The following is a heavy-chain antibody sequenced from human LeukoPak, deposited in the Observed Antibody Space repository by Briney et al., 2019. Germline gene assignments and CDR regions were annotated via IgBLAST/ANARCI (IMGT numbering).Heavy chain of an antibody. Sequence: SETLSLTCTVSGGSFRNNYWSWIRQPAGKGLEWIGRIYTSENNNYNPSLKSRVTMSVDTSKNQSSLKLTSVTAADTAVYYCARDKEDYSGSGSYYSLSWGQGTLVTVSS. CDR2: IYTSENN. CDR3: ARDKEDYSGSGSYYSLS. J-gene: IGHJ5*02. D-gene: IGHD3-10*01. CDR1: GGSFRNNY. V-gene: IGHV4-4*07.